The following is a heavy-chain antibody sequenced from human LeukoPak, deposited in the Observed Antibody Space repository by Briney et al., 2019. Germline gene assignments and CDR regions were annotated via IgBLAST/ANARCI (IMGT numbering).Heavy chain of an antibody. V-gene: IGHV3-48*03. Sequence: GGSLRLSCAASGFTFSSYEMNWVRQAPGKGLEWVSYISSSGSTVYYADSVKGRFTISRGNAKNSLYLQMNSLRAEDTAVYYCARDGSSSWAPNWYFDLWGRGTLVTVSS. CDR1: GFTFSSYE. CDR3: ARDGSSSWAPNWYFDL. J-gene: IGHJ2*01. CDR2: ISSSGSTV. D-gene: IGHD6-13*01.